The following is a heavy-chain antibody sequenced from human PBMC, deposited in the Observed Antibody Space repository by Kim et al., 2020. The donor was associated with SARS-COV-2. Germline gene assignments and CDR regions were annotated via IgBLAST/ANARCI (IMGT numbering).Heavy chain of an antibody. CDR2: DVGTT. V-gene: IGHV3-15*01. CDR3: TTGLGGY. J-gene: IGHJ4*02. Sequence: DVGTTDYAAPVKGRFTITRDDSKNTLYLQMNSLKTEDTAVYYCTTGLGGYWGQGTLVTVSS. D-gene: IGHD3-16*01.